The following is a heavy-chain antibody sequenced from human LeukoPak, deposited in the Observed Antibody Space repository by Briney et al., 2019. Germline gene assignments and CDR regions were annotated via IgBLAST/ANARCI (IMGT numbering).Heavy chain of an antibody. CDR1: GGSISSSRYY. CDR2: IYYSGST. Sequence: SETLSLTCTVSGGSISSSRYYWDWIRQPPGKGLEWIGYIYYSGSTNYNPSLKSRVTISVDTSKNQFSLKLSSVTAADTAVYYCARESEDVDYFDYWGQGTLVTVSS. J-gene: IGHJ4*02. D-gene: IGHD3-3*01. V-gene: IGHV4-61*01. CDR3: ARESEDVDYFDY.